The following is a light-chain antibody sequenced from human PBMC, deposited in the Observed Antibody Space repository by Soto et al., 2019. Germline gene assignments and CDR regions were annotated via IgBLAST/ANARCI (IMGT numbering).Light chain of an antibody. Sequence: DIQMTQSPSSLSASVGDRVTITCRASQGIAKSLAWYQQRPGKVPKLLIYGASSLQSGVASRFSGSGSGTEFTLTISNLQPEDVATYYCQKYDGVPLTFGGGTKVEIK. V-gene: IGKV1-27*01. J-gene: IGKJ4*01. CDR3: QKYDGVPLT. CDR1: QGIAKS. CDR2: GAS.